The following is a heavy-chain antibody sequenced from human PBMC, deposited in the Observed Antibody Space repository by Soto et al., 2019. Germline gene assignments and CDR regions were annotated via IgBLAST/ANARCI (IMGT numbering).Heavy chain of an antibody. CDR2: IGTAGDT. J-gene: IGHJ3*02. CDR1: GFTFSSYD. V-gene: IGHV3-13*01. Sequence: GGSLRLSCAASGFTFSSYDMHWVRQATGKGLEWVSAIGTAGDTCYPGSVKGRFTISRENAKNSLYLQMNSLRAGDTAVYYCARGRSPSGAFDIWGQGTMVTVSS. CDR3: ARGRSPSGAFDI.